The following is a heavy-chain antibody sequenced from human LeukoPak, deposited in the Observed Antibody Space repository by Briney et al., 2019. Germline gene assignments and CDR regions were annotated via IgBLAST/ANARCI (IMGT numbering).Heavy chain of an antibody. CDR2: IRSKANSYAT. Sequence: GGSLRLSCAASGFAFSGSAMHWVRQASGKGLEWVGRIRSKANSYATAYAASVKGRFTISRDDSKNTAYLQMNSLKTEDTAVYYCTRHSIAVAGTGGYYYYYMDVWGKGTTVAVSS. CDR1: GFAFSGSA. CDR3: TRHSIAVAGTGGYYYYYMDV. D-gene: IGHD6-19*01. J-gene: IGHJ6*03. V-gene: IGHV3-73*01.